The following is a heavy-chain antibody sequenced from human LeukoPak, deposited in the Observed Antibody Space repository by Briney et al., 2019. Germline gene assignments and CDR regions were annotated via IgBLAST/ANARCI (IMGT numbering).Heavy chain of an antibody. V-gene: IGHV3-48*02. J-gene: IGHJ4*02. CDR2: ISSSGSTI. D-gene: IGHD3-10*01. CDR3: ARLEYYYVSGNYYKLFDY. Sequence: GRSLRLSCAASGFTLSSYNMNWVRQAPGKGLEWVSDISSSGSTIYFADSVKGRFTISRDNAKNSLYLQMNSLRDEDTAVYYCARLEYYYVSGNYYKLFDYWGQGTLVTVCS. CDR1: GFTLSSYN.